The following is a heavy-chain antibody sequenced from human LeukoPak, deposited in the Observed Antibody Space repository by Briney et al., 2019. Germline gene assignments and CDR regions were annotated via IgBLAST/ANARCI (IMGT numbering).Heavy chain of an antibody. CDR1: GFTFSSYS. V-gene: IGHV3-21*01. CDR2: ISSSSSYI. Sequence: TGGSLRLSCAASGFTFSSYSMNWVRQAPGKGLEWVSSISSSSSYIYYADSVKGRFTISRDNAKNSLYLQMNSLRAEDTAVYYCARDIAVAGTGYWGQGTLVTVSS. CDR3: ARDIAVAGTGY. J-gene: IGHJ4*02. D-gene: IGHD6-19*01.